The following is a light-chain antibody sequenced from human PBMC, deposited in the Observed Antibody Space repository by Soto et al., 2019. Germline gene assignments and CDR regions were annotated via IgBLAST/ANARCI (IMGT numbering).Light chain of an antibody. CDR1: QSLVYRDGNIY. Sequence: DAVMSQSPLSLPVTLGQPASISCRSSQSLVYRDGNIYLNWFQQRPGESTRRLIYKISNRDSGVPDGLSGSGSGTDFTLRIIRVEAEDFGVYYCMDGTPWPHTFGQVTKLEIK. CDR2: KIS. J-gene: IGKJ2*01. V-gene: IGKV2-30*01. CDR3: MDGTPWPHT.